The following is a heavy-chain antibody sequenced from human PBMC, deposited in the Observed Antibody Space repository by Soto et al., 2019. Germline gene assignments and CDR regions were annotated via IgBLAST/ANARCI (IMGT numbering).Heavy chain of an antibody. V-gene: IGHV1-69*13. CDR3: ARGKAAEGYYYYYYGMDV. J-gene: IGHJ6*02. D-gene: IGHD6-13*01. Sequence: ASVKVSCKASGGTFSSYAISWVRQAPGQGLEWMGGIIPIFGTANYAQKLQGRVTITADESTSTAYMELSSLRSEDTAVYYCARGKAAEGYYYYYYGMDVWGQGTTVTVSS. CDR2: IIPIFGTA. CDR1: GGTFSSYA.